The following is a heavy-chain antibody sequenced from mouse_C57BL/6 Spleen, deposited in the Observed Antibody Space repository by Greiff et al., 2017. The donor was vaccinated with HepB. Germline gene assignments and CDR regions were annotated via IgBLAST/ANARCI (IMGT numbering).Heavy chain of an antibody. Sequence: QVQLQQPGAELVKPGASVKLSCKASGYTFTSYWMHWVKQRPGRGLEWIGRIDPNSGGTKYNEKFKSKATLTVDKTSSTAYMQLSSLTSEDSAVYYCALYYGSPYYYAMDYWGQGTSVTVSS. CDR1: GYTFTSYW. J-gene: IGHJ4*01. D-gene: IGHD1-1*01. CDR2: IDPNSGGT. V-gene: IGHV1-72*01. CDR3: ALYYGSPYYYAMDY.